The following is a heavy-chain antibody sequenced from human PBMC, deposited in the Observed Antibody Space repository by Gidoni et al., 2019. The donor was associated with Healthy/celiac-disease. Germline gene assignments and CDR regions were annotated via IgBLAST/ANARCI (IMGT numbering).Heavy chain of an antibody. CDR3: ARHDYCSSTSCYTSSTYYFDY. V-gene: IGHV4-34*01. CDR1: GGSFSGYY. Sequence: QVQLQQWGAGLLKPSETLSLTCAVYGGSFSGYYWRWIRQPPGKGLEWIGEINHSGSTNYNPSLKSRVTISVDTSKNQFSLKLSSVTAADTAVYYCARHDYCSSTSCYTSSTYYFDYWGQGTLVTVSS. J-gene: IGHJ4*02. CDR2: INHSGST. D-gene: IGHD2-2*02.